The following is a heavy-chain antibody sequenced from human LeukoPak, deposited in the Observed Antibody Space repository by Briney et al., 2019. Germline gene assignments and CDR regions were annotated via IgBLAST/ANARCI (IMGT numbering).Heavy chain of an antibody. CDR3: ARESIYYYGSGSYSKTFDY. CDR1: GYTFTDYY. D-gene: IGHD3-10*01. J-gene: IGHJ4*02. CDR2: INPNSGGT. V-gene: IGHV1-2*02. Sequence: GASVKVSCKASGYTFTDYYMHWVRQAPGQGLEGMGWINPNSGGTYYAQQFQGRVTMTRDTPISTAYMELSRLSSDDTAVYYCARESIYYYGSGSYSKTFDYWGQGTLVTVSS.